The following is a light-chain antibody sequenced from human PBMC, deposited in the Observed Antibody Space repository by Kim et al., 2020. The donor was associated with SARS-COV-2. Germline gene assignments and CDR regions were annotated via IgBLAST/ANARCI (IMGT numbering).Light chain of an antibody. CDR2: GAS. CDR3: QQYIDWRT. CDR1: QSVKSS. Sequence: SVSLGESATLSCRASQSVKSSLSWYQQKPGQAPRLLIYGASTRATDIPARFSASGSGTEFTLTISSLQSEDFAVYYCQQYIDWRTFGQGTKVDIK. V-gene: IGKV3-15*01. J-gene: IGKJ1*01.